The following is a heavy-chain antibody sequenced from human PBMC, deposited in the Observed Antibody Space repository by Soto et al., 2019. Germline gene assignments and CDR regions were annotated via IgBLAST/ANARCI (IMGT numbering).Heavy chain of an antibody. J-gene: IGHJ6*02. D-gene: IGHD4-4*01. Sequence: GGSLRLSCAASGFTFSSYSMHWVRQAPGKGLEWVSGISGSGISTYYTDSVKGRFTISRDNSKNTVFLQMNSLRDEDTAVYYCVKPPVITASYYYYDMDVWGQGTTVTVSS. V-gene: IGHV3-23*01. CDR3: VKPPVITASYYYYDMDV. CDR1: GFTFSSYS. CDR2: ISGSGIST.